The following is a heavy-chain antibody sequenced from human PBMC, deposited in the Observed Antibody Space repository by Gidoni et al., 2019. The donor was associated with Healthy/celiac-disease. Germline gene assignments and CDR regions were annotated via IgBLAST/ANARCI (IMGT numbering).Heavy chain of an antibody. CDR2: IYYSGST. V-gene: IGHV4-39*01. Sequence: QLQLQESGPGLVKPSETLSLTCTVPGGSISSSSYYWGWIRQPPGKGLEWIGSIYYSGSTYYNPSLKSRVTISVDTSKNQFSLKLSSVTAADTAVYYCARIRAMVRGVVDYWGQGTLVTVSS. J-gene: IGHJ4*02. CDR3: ARIRAMVRGVVDY. CDR1: GGSISSSSYY. D-gene: IGHD3-10*01.